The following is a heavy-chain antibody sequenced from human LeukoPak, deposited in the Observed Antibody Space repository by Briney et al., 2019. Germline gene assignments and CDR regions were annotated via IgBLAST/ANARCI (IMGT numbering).Heavy chain of an antibody. Sequence: GGSLRLSCAASGFPFSTFATSWVRQAPGKGLEWVSFISRSGSETYYADSVKGRFTISRDDSKNTLYLQLNSLRAEDTAVYYCVKGGWLDYWGQGTLVTVSS. D-gene: IGHD5-12*01. CDR2: ISRSGSET. CDR3: VKGGWLDY. V-gene: IGHV3-23*01. J-gene: IGHJ4*02. CDR1: GFPFSTFA.